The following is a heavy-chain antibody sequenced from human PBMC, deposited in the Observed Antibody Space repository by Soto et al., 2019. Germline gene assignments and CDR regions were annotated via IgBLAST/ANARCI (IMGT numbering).Heavy chain of an antibody. CDR3: VRDSQWAFDY. CDR1: GFTFSSYS. CDR2: IRSSDNAI. Sequence: EVQLVESGGGLLQPGGSLRLSCVASGFTFSSYSMNWVRQSPGKGLEWISYIRSSDNAIRYSPSVKGRLTISRDDAEHSLSLLMNSLTAEDTAVYYCVRDSQWAFDYWGQGTLVTVSS. D-gene: IGHD1-26*01. J-gene: IGHJ4*02. V-gene: IGHV3-48*01.